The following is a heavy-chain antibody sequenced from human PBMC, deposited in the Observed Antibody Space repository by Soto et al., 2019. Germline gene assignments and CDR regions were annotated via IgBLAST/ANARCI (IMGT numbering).Heavy chain of an antibody. J-gene: IGHJ6*02. CDR1: GYPFTSYA. Sequence: GASVKVSCKASGYPFTSYALHWLRQAPGQRLERMGWINAGNGTTKYSQKLPGRVTITSDTSASTAYTELSSLRSEDTAVYYCARDKLHPKIDRKYCTNVVCYLASGPDYYYYGMDVWGQGTTVTVSS. CDR3: ARDKLHPKIDRKYCTNVVCYLASGPDYYYYGMDV. CDR2: INAGNGTT. V-gene: IGHV1-3*01. D-gene: IGHD2-8*01.